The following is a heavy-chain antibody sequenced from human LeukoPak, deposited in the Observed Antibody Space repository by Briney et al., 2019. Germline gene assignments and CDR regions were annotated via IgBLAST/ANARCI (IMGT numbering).Heavy chain of an antibody. V-gene: IGHV4-59*08. CDR2: IYYSGST. CDR1: GGSISSYY. Sequence: SETLSLTCTVSGGSISSYYWSWIRQPPGKGLEWIGYIYYSGSTNYNPSLKSRVTISADTSKNQFSLKLSSVTAADTAVYYCARNLPPLYYYYYGMDVWGQGTTVTVSS. CDR3: ARNLPPLYYYYYGMDV. J-gene: IGHJ6*02.